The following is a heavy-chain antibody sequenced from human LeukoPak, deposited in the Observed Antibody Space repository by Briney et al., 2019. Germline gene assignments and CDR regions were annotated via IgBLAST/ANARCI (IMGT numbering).Heavy chain of an antibody. Sequence: PSETLSLTCTVSGGSISSGGYYWSWIRQHPGKGLEWIGYIYYSGSTYYNPSLKSRVTISVDTSKNQFSLKLSSVTAADTAVYYCARGLGYYDSSGYYPYYFDYWGQGTLVTVSS. CDR1: GGSISSGGYY. CDR2: IYYSGST. J-gene: IGHJ4*02. CDR3: ARGLGYYDSSGYYPYYFDY. D-gene: IGHD3-22*01. V-gene: IGHV4-31*03.